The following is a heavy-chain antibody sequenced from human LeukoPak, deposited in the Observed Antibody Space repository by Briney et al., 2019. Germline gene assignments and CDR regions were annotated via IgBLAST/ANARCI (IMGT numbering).Heavy chain of an antibody. Sequence: PGGSLRLSCAASGFTFSSYWMSWVRQAPGKGLEWVANIKQDGSEKYYVDSVKGRFTISRDNAKNSLYLQMNSLRAEDTAVYYCARDHPGDYDSSGNDYWGQGTLVTVSS. CDR3: ARDHPGDYDSSGNDY. CDR2: IKQDGSEK. CDR1: GFTFSSYW. J-gene: IGHJ4*02. D-gene: IGHD3-22*01. V-gene: IGHV3-7*01.